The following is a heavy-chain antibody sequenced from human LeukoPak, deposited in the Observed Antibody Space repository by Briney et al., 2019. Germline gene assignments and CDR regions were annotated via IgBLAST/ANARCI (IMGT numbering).Heavy chain of an antibody. CDR1: GGSFSGYY. J-gene: IGHJ4*02. V-gene: IGHV4-34*01. Sequence: SETLSLTCAVYGGSFSGYYWSWIRQPPGKGLEWIGEINHSGSTNYNPSLKSRVTISVDTSKNQFSLKLSSVTAADTAVYYCARGPGAIHFDYWGQGTLVTVSS. D-gene: IGHD2-2*02. CDR3: ARGPGAIHFDY. CDR2: INHSGST.